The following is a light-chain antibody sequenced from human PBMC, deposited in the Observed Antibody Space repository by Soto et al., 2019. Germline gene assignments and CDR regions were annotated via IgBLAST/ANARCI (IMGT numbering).Light chain of an antibody. CDR3: QQYGSSPPIT. J-gene: IGKJ5*01. CDR1: QSVSSSY. Sequence: EIVLTQSPGTLSLSPGERATLSCRASQSVSSSYLAWYQQKPGQAPRLLIYGASSRATGIPDRFSGSGSGTDFTLTISRREPGDFAVYYCQQYGSSPPITFGQGTRLEIK. V-gene: IGKV3-20*01. CDR2: GAS.